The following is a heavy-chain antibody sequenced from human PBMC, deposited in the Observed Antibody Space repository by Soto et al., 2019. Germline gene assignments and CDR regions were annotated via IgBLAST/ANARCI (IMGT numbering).Heavy chain of an antibody. CDR1: GFTFGDYA. J-gene: IGHJ6*02. CDR2: IRSKAYGGTT. Sequence: GGSLRLSCTASGFTFGDYAMSWFRQAPGRGLEWVGFIRSKAYGGTTEYAASVKGRFTISRDDSKSIAYLQMNSLKTEDTAVYYCTRVATDSSNYYYYYGMDVWGQGTTVTVSS. V-gene: IGHV3-49*03. D-gene: IGHD1-26*01. CDR3: TRVATDSSNYYYYYGMDV.